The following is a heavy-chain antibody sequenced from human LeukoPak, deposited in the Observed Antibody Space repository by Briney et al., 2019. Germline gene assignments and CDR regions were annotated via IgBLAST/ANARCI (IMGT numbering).Heavy chain of an antibody. D-gene: IGHD3-10*01. J-gene: IGHJ4*02. Sequence: GGSLRLSCAASGFTFSSYWMSWVRQAPGKGLEWVANIKQDGSEKYYVDSVKGRFTISRDNAKNSLYLQMNSLRAGDTAVYYCARGRSFGELWDYFDYWGQGTLVTVSS. V-gene: IGHV3-7*01. CDR1: GFTFSSYW. CDR3: ARGRSFGELWDYFDY. CDR2: IKQDGSEK.